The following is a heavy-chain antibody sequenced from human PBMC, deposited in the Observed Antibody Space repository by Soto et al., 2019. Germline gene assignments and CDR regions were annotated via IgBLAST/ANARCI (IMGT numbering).Heavy chain of an antibody. Sequence: QVQLVESGGGVVQPGRSLRLSCAASGFTFSSYGMHWVRQAPGKGLEWGAGIWYDGSNKYYADSVKGRFTISRDNSKNTLYLQMNSLIAEDTAVYYCARVLHYYDSSGYHFDYWGQGTLVTVSS. V-gene: IGHV3-33*01. CDR2: IWYDGSNK. J-gene: IGHJ4*02. CDR1: GFTFSSYG. D-gene: IGHD3-22*01. CDR3: ARVLHYYDSSGYHFDY.